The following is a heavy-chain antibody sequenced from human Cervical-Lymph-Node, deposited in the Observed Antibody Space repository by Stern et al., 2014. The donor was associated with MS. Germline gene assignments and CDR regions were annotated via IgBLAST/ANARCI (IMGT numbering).Heavy chain of an antibody. V-gene: IGHV1-8*01. CDR1: GYSFTSYE. CDR3: AKVPVRVVISAALPNWFDP. D-gene: IGHD2-2*01. Sequence: VQLVQSGPEVKKPGASVKVSCKASGYSFTSYEINWVRQATGQGLEWLGWLNPNRGNTGHAQKFQGRVTMTRNTSTSTAYMELSSLTSEDTAVYYCAKVPVRVVISAALPNWFDPWGQGTLVTVSS. CDR2: LNPNRGNT. J-gene: IGHJ5*02.